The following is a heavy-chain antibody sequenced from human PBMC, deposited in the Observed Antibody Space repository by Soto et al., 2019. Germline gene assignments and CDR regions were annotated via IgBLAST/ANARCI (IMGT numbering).Heavy chain of an antibody. Sequence: QVQLVQSGAEVKKPGASVKVSCKASGYTFTSYDINWVRQATGQGLEWMGWMNPNSGNTGYAQKFQGRVTMTRNTSISTAYMELSSLRSEDTAVYYCARILWMARRASDAFDIWGQGTMVTVSS. CDR2: MNPNSGNT. D-gene: IGHD2-21*01. CDR1: GYTFTSYD. CDR3: ARILWMARRASDAFDI. V-gene: IGHV1-8*01. J-gene: IGHJ3*02.